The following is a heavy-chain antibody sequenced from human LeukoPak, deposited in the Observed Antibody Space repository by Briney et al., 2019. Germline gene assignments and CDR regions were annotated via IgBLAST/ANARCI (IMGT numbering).Heavy chain of an antibody. V-gene: IGHV3-11*01. CDR1: GFTFSDYY. Sequence: PGGSLRLSCAASGFTFSDYYMTWIRQAPGKGLEWVSYIYSGSTTISYADSVKGRFTISRDNAKDSLYLQMNSLRAEDTAVYYCARGELNRYPDSWGQGTLVTVSS. CDR3: ARGELNRYPDS. CDR2: IYSGSTTI. J-gene: IGHJ4*02. D-gene: IGHD1-7*01.